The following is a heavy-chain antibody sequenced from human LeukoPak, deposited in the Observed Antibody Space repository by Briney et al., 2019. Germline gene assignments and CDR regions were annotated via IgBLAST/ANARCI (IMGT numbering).Heavy chain of an antibody. CDR2: IIDTSGNT. CDR1: GFTFSSYP. Sequence: SGGSLRLSCAASGFTFSSYPMTWVRQAPGKGLDWVSIIDTSGNTDYSDSVKGRFTISRDNSRNTLYLQMNSLRAEDTAVYFCAKYRRPSSRVFDYWGQGTLATVSP. V-gene: IGHV3-23*01. J-gene: IGHJ4*02. D-gene: IGHD1-26*01. CDR3: AKYRRPSSRVFDY.